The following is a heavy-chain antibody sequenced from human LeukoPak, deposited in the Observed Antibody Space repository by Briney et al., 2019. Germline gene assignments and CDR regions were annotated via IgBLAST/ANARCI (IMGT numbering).Heavy chain of an antibody. Sequence: GASVKVSCKASGYTFTSYDINWVRQATGQGLEWMGWMNPNSGNTGYAQKFQGRVTITADESTSTAYMELSSLRSEDTAVYYCARASSRPNSGYDYFGDYYYMDVWGKGTTVTVSS. CDR3: ARASSRPNSGYDYFGDYYYMDV. D-gene: IGHD5-12*01. CDR2: MNPNSGNT. CDR1: GYTFTSYD. V-gene: IGHV1-8*01. J-gene: IGHJ6*03.